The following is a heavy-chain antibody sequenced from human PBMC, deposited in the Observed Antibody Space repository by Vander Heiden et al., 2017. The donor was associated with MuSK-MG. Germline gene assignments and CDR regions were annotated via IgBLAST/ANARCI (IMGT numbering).Heavy chain of an antibody. CDR2: IYSGGST. CDR3: ARDRSHCSGGSCYHWYFDL. CDR1: GFTVSSNY. Sequence: EVQLVESGGGLVQPGGSLRLSCAASGFTVSSNYMSWVRQAPGKGLEWVSVIYSGGSTYYADSVKGRFTISRDNSKNTLYLQMNSLRAEDTAVYYCARDRSHCSGGSCYHWYFDLWGRGTLVTVSS. D-gene: IGHD2-15*01. J-gene: IGHJ2*01. V-gene: IGHV3-66*01.